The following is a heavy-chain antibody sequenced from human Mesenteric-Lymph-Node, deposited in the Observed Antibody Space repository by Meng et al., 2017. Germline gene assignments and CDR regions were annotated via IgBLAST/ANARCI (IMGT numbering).Heavy chain of an antibody. CDR3: AREAYSSGYYWSAFDI. V-gene: IGHV1-69*04. CDR2: IIPILGIA. J-gene: IGHJ3*02. CDR1: GYTFTSYY. Sequence: SVKVSCKASGYTFTSYYMHWVRQAPGQGLEWMGRIIPILGIANYAQKFQGRVTITADKSTSTAYMELSSLRSEDTAVYYCAREAYSSGYYWSAFDIWGQGTMVTVSS. D-gene: IGHD6-19*01.